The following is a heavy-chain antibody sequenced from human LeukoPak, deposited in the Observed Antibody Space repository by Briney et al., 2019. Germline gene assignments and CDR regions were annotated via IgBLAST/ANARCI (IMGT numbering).Heavy chain of an antibody. D-gene: IGHD3-22*01. J-gene: IGHJ4*02. CDR1: GGTFSSYA. CDR2: IIPIFGTA. Sequence: SVKVSCKASGGTFSSYAISWVRQAPGQGLEWKGRIIPIFGTANYAQKFQGRVTITTDESTSTAYMELSSLRSEDTAVYYCAREENHYYDSSGYFSYGGQGTLVTVSS. V-gene: IGHV1-69*05. CDR3: AREENHYYDSSGYFSY.